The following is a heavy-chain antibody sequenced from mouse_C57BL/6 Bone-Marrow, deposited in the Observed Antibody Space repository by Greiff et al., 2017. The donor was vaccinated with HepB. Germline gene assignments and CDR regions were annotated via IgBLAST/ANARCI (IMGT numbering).Heavy chain of an antibody. J-gene: IGHJ1*03. CDR3: ARDGDYGSSYGWYFDV. CDR1: GFTFSDFY. Sequence: EVKVVESGGGLVQSGCSLRLSCATSGFTFSDFYMEWVRQAPGKGLEWIAASRNKANDYTTEYSASVKGRFIVSRDTSQSILYLQMSALRAEDTAIYYCARDGDYGSSYGWYFDVWGTGTTVTVSS. V-gene: IGHV7-1*01. D-gene: IGHD1-1*01. CDR2: SRNKANDYTT.